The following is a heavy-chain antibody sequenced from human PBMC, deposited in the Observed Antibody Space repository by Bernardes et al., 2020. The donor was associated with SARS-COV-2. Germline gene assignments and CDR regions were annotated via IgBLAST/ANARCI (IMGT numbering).Heavy chain of an antibody. CDR3: AGTLVDWLVMGYYGMDV. V-gene: IGHV3-33*01. D-gene: IGHD3-9*01. CDR2: IWFDGNNI. Sequence: GGSLRLSCAASGFTFSNYGMHWVRQAPGKGLEWVAIIWFDGNNIHYADSVKGRFTISRDNSKNTLYLQMNSLRAEDTAVYYCAGTLVDWLVMGYYGMDVWGQGTTVTVSS. J-gene: IGHJ6*02. CDR1: GFTFSNYG.